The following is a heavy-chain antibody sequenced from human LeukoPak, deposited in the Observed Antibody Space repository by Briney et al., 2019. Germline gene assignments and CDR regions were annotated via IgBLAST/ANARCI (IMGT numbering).Heavy chain of an antibody. CDR2: IIPILGIA. CDR1: GYTFTSYG. CDR3: THYSNYRYYFDY. Sequence: SVKVSCKASGYTFTSYGISWVRQAPGQGLEWMGRIIPILGIANYAQKFQGRVTITADKSTSTAYMELSSLRSEDTAVYYCTHYSNYRYYFDYWGQGTLVTVSS. J-gene: IGHJ4*02. V-gene: IGHV1-69*04. D-gene: IGHD4-11*01.